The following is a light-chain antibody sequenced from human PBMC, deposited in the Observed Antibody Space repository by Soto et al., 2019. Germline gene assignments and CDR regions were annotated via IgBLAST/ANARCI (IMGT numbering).Light chain of an antibody. V-gene: IGKV3-20*01. CDR2: AAS. J-gene: IGKJ1*01. Sequence: EVVLTQSPGTVSLSPGERATLSCRASQSVTSNYLAWYQQKPGQAPRLLIYAASSRATGIPDRFSGSGSGTDFSLTLTGLEPEDFAVYYCQQYGSSLTWTFGQGTKVEIK. CDR3: QQYGSSLTWT. CDR1: QSVTSNY.